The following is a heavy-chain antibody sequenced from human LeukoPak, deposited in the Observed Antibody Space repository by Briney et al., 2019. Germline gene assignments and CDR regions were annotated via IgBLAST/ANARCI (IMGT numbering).Heavy chain of an antibody. CDR3: AASMAGFNWFDP. V-gene: IGHV3-74*01. CDR2: ISKDGSST. J-gene: IGHJ5*02. Sequence: GGSLRLSCAASGFTFSTYGMSWVRQAPGKGLVWVSRISKDGSSTNYADSVKGRFTISRDNAKNTLYLQMSSLTAEDTAVYYCAASMAGFNWFDPWGQGTLVTVSS. D-gene: IGHD6-19*01. CDR1: GFTFSTYG.